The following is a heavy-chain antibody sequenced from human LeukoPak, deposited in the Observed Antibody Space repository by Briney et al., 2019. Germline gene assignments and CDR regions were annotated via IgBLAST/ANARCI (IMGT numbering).Heavy chain of an antibody. CDR1: GESFSGDF. J-gene: IGHJ4*02. Sequence: PSETLSLTCGVYGESFSGDFWTWLRQAPGKGLECIGEINHRGRTNYSPSLTGRVTLSVDASMNQFSLQLRSVTAADTALYYCARGQYDSGGYHYGIRAFYFDYWGQGILVTVSS. D-gene: IGHD3-22*01. CDR3: ARGQYDSGGYHYGIRAFYFDY. V-gene: IGHV4-34*01. CDR2: INHRGRT.